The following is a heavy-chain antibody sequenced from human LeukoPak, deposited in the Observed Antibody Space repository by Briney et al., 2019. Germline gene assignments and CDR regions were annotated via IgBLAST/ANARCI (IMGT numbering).Heavy chain of an antibody. Sequence: PSETLSLTCTVSGGSISSYYWSWIRQPPGKGLEWIGYIYYSGSTNYNPSLKSRVTISVDTSKNQFSLKLSSVTAADTAAYYCARLAVAGGFDYWGQGTLVTVSS. CDR1: GGSISSYY. J-gene: IGHJ4*02. CDR2: IYYSGST. D-gene: IGHD6-19*01. CDR3: ARLAVAGGFDY. V-gene: IGHV4-59*08.